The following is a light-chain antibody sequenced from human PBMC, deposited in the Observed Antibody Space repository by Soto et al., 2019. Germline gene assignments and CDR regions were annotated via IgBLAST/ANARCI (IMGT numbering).Light chain of an antibody. CDR1: QSVSQSVTTN. CDR2: DAS. V-gene: IGKV3D-15*01. CDR3: HYYDKWPPGT. Sequence: EIVLTQSRATLSVSPGERVTLSCRASQSVSQSVTTNLAWYQQKPGQAPRLLIFDASARAVDIPGRFSGSKSGTEFTLTISSLQPEDFAVYYCHYYDKWPPGTFGQGTKVDI. J-gene: IGKJ1*01.